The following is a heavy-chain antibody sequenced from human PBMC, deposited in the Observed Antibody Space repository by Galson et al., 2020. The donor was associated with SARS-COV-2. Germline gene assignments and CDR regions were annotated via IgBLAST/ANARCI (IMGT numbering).Heavy chain of an antibody. CDR1: GGSISNDAYS. J-gene: IGHJ6*02. D-gene: IGHD5-12*01. CDR2: MFHSGNT. Sequence: SETLSLTCAVSGGSISNDAYSWSWIRQPPGTGLEWIANMFHSGNTYYNPSLKSRVTISVDRSKNQFSLNLRSVTAADTAVYYCARKVATNNYYFYYGLDVWGQGTTVIVSS. CDR3: ARKVATNNYYFYYGLDV. V-gene: IGHV4-30-2*01.